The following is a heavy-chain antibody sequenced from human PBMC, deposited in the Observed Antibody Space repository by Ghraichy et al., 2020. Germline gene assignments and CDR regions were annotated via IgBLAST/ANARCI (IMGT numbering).Heavy chain of an antibody. CDR2: ISGSGGST. J-gene: IGHJ5*02. CDR3: AKDPFESVVPAAVNLFDP. CDR1: GFTFSSYA. V-gene: IGHV3-23*01. D-gene: IGHD2-2*01. Sequence: GESLNISCAASGFTFSSYAMSWVRQAPGKGLEWVSAISGSGGSTYYADSVKGRFTISRDNSKNTLYLQMNSLRAEDTAVYYCAKDPFESVVPAAVNLFDPWGQGTLVTVSS.